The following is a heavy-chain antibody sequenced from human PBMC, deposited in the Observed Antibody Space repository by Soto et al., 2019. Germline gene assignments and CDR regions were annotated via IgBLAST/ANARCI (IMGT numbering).Heavy chain of an antibody. V-gene: IGHV4-39*01. Sequence: SETLSLTCTVSGGSISSSSYYWGWIRQPPGKGLEWIGSIYYSGSTYYNPSLKSRVTISVDTSKNQFSLKLSSVTAADTAVYYCARQADEGDYIWGSYRRYKYNWFDPWGQGTLVTVSS. CDR3: ARQADEGDYIWGSYRRYKYNWFDP. CDR1: GGSISSSSYY. D-gene: IGHD3-16*02. CDR2: IYYSGST. J-gene: IGHJ5*02.